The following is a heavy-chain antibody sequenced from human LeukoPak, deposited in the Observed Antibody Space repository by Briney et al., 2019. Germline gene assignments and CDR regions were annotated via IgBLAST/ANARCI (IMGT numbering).Heavy chain of an antibody. CDR3: ARDMVRGPNYYYYMDV. J-gene: IGHJ6*03. Sequence: ASVKVSCKASGYTFTGYYMHWVRQAPGQGLEWMGWINPNSGGTNYAQKFQGRVTMTRDTSISTAYMELSRLRSDDTAVYYCARDMVRGPNYYYYMDVWGKGTTVTVSS. CDR2: INPNSGGT. V-gene: IGHV1-2*02. CDR1: GYTFTGYY. D-gene: IGHD3-10*01.